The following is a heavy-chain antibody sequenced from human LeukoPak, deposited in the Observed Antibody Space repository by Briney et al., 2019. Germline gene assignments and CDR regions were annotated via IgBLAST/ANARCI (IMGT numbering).Heavy chain of an antibody. J-gene: IGHJ4*02. CDR1: GFTFSSYA. CDR3: ARDHRAYYDILTAFDY. Sequence: GGSLRLSCAASGFTFSSYAMHWVRQALGKGLEWVAVISYDGSNKYYADSVKGRFTISRDNSKNTLYLQMNSLRAEDTAVYYCARDHRAYYDILTAFDYWGQGTLVTVSS. V-gene: IGHV3-30-3*01. D-gene: IGHD3-9*01. CDR2: ISYDGSNK.